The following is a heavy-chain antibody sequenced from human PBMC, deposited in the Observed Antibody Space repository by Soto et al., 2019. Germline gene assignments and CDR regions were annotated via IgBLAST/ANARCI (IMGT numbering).Heavy chain of an antibody. Sequence: LSQTLSLTCAISGDSVSSNSAAWNWIRQSPSRGLEWLGRTYYRAKWYNDYAVSVKSRITINPDTSKNQFSLQLNSVTPEDTGVYCCARDKAAAGKYYYYYYGMDVWGQGTTVTVSS. J-gene: IGHJ6*02. D-gene: IGHD6-13*01. CDR2: TYYRAKWYN. CDR3: ARDKAAAGKYYYYYYGMDV. CDR1: GDSVSSNSAA. V-gene: IGHV6-1*01.